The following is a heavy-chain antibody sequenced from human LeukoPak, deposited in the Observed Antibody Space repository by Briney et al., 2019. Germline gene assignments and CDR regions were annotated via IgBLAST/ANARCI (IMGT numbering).Heavy chain of an antibody. J-gene: IGHJ3*02. V-gene: IGHV3-23*01. CDR1: GFTFSSYG. CDR2: ISGSGGST. Sequence: PGGSLRLSCAASGFTFSSYGMSWVRQAPGKGLEWVSAISGSGGSTYYEDAVKGRFTISRDNAKNSLHLQMNSLRVEDTAVYQCARAFRWYYDRDAFDIWGQGTMVTVSS. CDR3: ARAFRWYYDRDAFDI. D-gene: IGHD3-22*01.